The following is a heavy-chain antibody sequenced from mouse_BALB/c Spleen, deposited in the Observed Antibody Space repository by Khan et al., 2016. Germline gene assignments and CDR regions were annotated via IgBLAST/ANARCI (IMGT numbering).Heavy chain of an antibody. Sequence: EVQLQESGPGLVKPSQSLSLTCTVTGYSITSDYAWNWIRQFPGNKLEWMGYISYSGSTSYNPSLKSRISITRDTSKNQFFLQLNSVTTEDTATEYCASYYYGSSYFDYWGQGTTLTVSS. CDR2: ISYSGST. CDR1: GYSITSDYA. D-gene: IGHD1-1*01. J-gene: IGHJ2*01. V-gene: IGHV3-2*02. CDR3: ASYYYGSSYFDY.